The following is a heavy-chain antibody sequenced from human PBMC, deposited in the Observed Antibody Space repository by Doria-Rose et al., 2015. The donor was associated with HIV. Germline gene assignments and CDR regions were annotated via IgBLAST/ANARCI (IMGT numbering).Heavy chain of an antibody. D-gene: IGHD6-13*01. J-gene: IGHJ4*02. CDR2: IFSDDER. CDR3: ARIKSSRWYHKYYFDF. CDR1: GVSLSSPGMG. Sequence: SGPVLVKPTETLTLTCTVSGVSLSSPGMGVSWIRQPPGKALGWLANIFSDDERSYKTSLKSRLTISRGTSKSQVVLTMTDMDPADTATYYCARIKSSRWYHKYYFDFWGQGTLVIVSA. V-gene: IGHV2-26*01.